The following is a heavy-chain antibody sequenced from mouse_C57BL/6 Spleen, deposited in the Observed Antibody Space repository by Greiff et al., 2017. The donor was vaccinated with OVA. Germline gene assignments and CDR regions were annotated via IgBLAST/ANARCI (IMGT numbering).Heavy chain of an antibody. J-gene: IGHJ4*01. CDR1: GYTFTDYN. D-gene: IGHD2-4*01. V-gene: IGHV1-18*01. CDR2: INPNNGGT. Sequence: VQLKESGPELVKPGASVKIPCKASGYTFTDYNMDWVKQSHGKSLEWIGDINPNNGGTIYNQKFKGKATLTVDKSSSTAYMELRSLTSEDTAVYYCARRRGTHDYDEDYYAMDYWGQGTSVTVSS. CDR3: ARRRGTHDYDEDYYAMDY.